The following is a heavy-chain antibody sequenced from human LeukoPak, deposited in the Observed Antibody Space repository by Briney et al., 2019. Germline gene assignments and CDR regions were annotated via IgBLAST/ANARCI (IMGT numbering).Heavy chain of an antibody. CDR3: ATAGTAAAGTLDY. V-gene: IGHV1-24*01. J-gene: IGHJ4*02. Sequence: ASVKVSCKVSGYTLTELSMHWVRQAPGKGLGWMGGFDPEDGETIYAQKFQGRVTMTEDTSTDTAYMELSSLRSEDTAVNYCATAGTAAAGTLDYWGQGTLVTVSS. CDR1: GYTLTELS. CDR2: FDPEDGET. D-gene: IGHD6-13*01.